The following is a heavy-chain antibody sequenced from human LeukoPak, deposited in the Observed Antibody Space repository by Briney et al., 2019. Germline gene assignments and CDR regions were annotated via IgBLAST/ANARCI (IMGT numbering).Heavy chain of an antibody. CDR2: IKQDGSEK. V-gene: IGHV3-7*01. Sequence: PGGSLRLSCAASGFTFSDYYMSWVRQAPGKGLEWVANIKQDGSEKYYVDSVKGRFTISRDNAKNSLYLQMNSLRAEDTAVYYCARVGGSYYFDYWGQGTLVTVS. CDR1: GFTFSDYY. CDR3: ARVGGSYYFDY. D-gene: IGHD1-26*01. J-gene: IGHJ4*02.